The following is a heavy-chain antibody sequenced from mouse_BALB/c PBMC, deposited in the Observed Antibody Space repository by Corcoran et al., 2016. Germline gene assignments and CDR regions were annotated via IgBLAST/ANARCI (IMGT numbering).Heavy chain of an antibody. Sequence: EVQLQQSGPELVKPGASVKISCKASGYSFTGYYMHWVKQSHVKSLEWIGRINPYNGATSYNQNFKDKASLTVDKSSSTAYMELHSLTSEDSAVYYCAISDAGTGFDYWGQGTPLIVSS. CDR3: AISDAGTGFDY. J-gene: IGHJ2*01. D-gene: IGHD4-1*01. CDR1: GYSFTGYY. CDR2: INPYNGAT. V-gene: IGHV1-26*01.